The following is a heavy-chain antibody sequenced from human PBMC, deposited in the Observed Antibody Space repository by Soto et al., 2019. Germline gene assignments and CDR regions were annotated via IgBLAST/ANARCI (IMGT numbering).Heavy chain of an antibody. J-gene: IGHJ3*02. Sequence: GASVKVSCKASGYTFTDYYMHLVRQAPGQGLEWMGWINPKTDGTNHAQKFQGRVTMTRDTSINTAYMELSRLRSDDTAVYYCASGLLITFGGVLDAFDIWGQGTMVTVSS. CDR2: INPKTDGT. CDR3: ASGLLITFGGVLDAFDI. V-gene: IGHV1-2*02. CDR1: GYTFTDYY. D-gene: IGHD3-16*01.